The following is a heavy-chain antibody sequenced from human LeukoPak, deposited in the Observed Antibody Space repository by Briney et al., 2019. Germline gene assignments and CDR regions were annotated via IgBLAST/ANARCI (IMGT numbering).Heavy chain of an antibody. CDR3: ARKRLAGFWSGYWGWFDP. D-gene: IGHD3-3*01. V-gene: IGHV4-61*02. J-gene: IGHJ5*02. Sequence: PSETLSLTCTVSGGSISSGSYYWSWIRQPAGKGLEWIGRIYTSGSTNYNPSLKSRVTISVDTSKNQFSLKLSSVTAADTAVYYCARKRLAGFWSGYWGWFDPWGQGTLVTVSS. CDR2: IYTSGST. CDR1: GGSISSGSYY.